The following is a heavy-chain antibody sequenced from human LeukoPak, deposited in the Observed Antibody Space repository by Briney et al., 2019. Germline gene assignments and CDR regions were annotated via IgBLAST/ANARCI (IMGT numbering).Heavy chain of an antibody. CDR1: GFPFSNFA. CDR3: AKAGGRGWSNWFDP. J-gene: IGHJ5*02. CDR2: ISAGGSST. D-gene: IGHD6-19*01. Sequence: PGGSLRLSCAASGFPFSNFAMTWIRQAPGKGLEWISLISAGGSSTFDADSMRCRFTISRDNYKNTLYLQMNSLRVEDTAVYYCAKAGGRGWSNWFDPWGQGTQVTVSS. V-gene: IGHV3-23*01.